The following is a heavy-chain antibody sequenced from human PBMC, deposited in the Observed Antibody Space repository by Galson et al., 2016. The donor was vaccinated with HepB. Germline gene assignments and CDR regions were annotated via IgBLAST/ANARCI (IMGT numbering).Heavy chain of an antibody. V-gene: IGHV3-30*18. Sequence: SLRLSCAASGFTFSTYGMHWVRQAPGKGLEWVALISYDGSVRSYADSVRGRVTISRDNFKNTLNLQMNSLRPDDTAVYYFAKDRGRALAGSGFYFDHWGQGTLVTFSS. CDR1: GFTFSTYG. J-gene: IGHJ4*02. D-gene: IGHD6-19*01. CDR3: AKDRGRALAGSGFYFDH. CDR2: ISYDGSVR.